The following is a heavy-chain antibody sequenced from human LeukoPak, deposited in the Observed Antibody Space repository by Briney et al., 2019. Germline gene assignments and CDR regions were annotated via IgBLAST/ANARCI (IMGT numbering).Heavy chain of an antibody. CDR1: GGSISSYY. CDR3: ARRVSGDYGHWFDP. J-gene: IGHJ5*02. V-gene: IGHV4-59*01. CDR2: NSYSGSA. Sequence: PSGTLSLTCTVSGGSISSYYWSWIRQPPGKGLGWIGYNSYSGSANYNPSLKSRVTILLDTSKNQFSLKLSSVTAADTAIYSCARRVSGDYGHWFDPWGQGTLVTVSS. D-gene: IGHD4-17*01.